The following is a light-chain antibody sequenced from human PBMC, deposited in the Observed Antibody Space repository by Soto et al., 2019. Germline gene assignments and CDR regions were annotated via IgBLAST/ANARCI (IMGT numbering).Light chain of an antibody. V-gene: IGLV2-14*01. CDR3: SSYTSSSVV. J-gene: IGLJ2*01. CDR2: DVS. Sequence: QSALTQPASVSGCPGQSITISCTGTSSDVGGYNYVSWYQQHTGKATKLMIYDVSNRPSGVSNRFPGSKSGNTASLTISVLQAEYEADYYWSSYTSSSVVFGGGTKLTVL. CDR1: SSDVGGYNY.